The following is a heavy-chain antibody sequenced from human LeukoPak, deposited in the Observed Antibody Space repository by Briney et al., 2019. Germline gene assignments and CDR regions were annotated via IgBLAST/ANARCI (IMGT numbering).Heavy chain of an antibody. CDR3: ARDLSTHPHFDY. Sequence: TLSLTCTVSGGSISSGGYYWSWIRQHPGKGLEWIGYIYYSGSTYYNPSLKSRVTISVDTSKNQFSLKLSSVTAADTAVYYCARDLSTHPHFDYWGQGTLVTVSS. CDR1: GGSISSGGYY. CDR2: IYYSGST. J-gene: IGHJ4*02. V-gene: IGHV4-31*03.